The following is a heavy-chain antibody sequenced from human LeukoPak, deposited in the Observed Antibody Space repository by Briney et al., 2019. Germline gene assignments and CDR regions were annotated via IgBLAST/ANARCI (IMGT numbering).Heavy chain of an antibody. CDR3: AVYCSGGSCYSKNYFDY. CDR1: GYTFTGYY. J-gene: IGHJ4*02. V-gene: IGHV1-2*02. CDR2: INPNSGGT. Sequence: ASVKVSCKASGYTFTGYYMHWVRQAPGQGLEWMGWINPNSGGTNYAQKFQGRVTMTRGTSISTAYMELSRLRSDDTAVYYCAVYCSGGSCYSKNYFDYWGQGTLVTVSS. D-gene: IGHD2-15*01.